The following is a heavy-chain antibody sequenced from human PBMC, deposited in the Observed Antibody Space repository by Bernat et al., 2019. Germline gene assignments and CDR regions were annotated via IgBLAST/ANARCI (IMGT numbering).Heavy chain of an antibody. J-gene: IGHJ4*02. V-gene: IGHV1-2*04. D-gene: IGHD3-22*01. CDR3: ARMTYYYDSRGYSPYFDY. CDR1: GYTFTGYY. Sequence: QVQLVQSGAEVKKPGASVKVSCKASGYTFTGYYMHWVRQAPGQGLEWMGWINPNSGGTNYAQKFQGWVTMTRETSISTAYMELSRLRSDDTAVYYCARMTYYYDSRGYSPYFDYWGQGTLVTVSS. CDR2: INPNSGGT.